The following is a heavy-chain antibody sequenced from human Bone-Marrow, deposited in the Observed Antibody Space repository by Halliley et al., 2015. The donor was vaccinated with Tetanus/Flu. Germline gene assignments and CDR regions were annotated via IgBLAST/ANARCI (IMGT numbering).Heavy chain of an antibody. V-gene: IGHV4-59*01. CDR2: IYYSGST. J-gene: IGHJ6*02. D-gene: IGHD3-3*01. CDR1: GGSISSYF. CDR3: ARLTLFAVDPPNQKVDGMAV. Sequence: TLSLTCTVSGGSISSYFWSWIRQPPGKGLEWIGDIYYSGSTNYNPSIKSRVAMSTAMSRNQLSLKLSSVTAADTAVYYCARLTLFAVDPPNQKVDGMAVWGQGTTFTVSS.